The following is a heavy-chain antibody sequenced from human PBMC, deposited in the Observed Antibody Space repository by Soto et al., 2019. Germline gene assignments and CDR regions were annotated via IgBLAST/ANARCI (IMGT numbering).Heavy chain of an antibody. J-gene: IGHJ3*02. V-gene: IGHV4-61*01. D-gene: IGHD3-22*01. CDR1: GGSVSSGSYY. Sequence: QVQLQESGPGLVKPSETLSLTCTVSGGSVSSGSYYWSWIRQPPGKGLEWIGYIYYSGSTNYNPSLKSRVTISVDTSKNQFSLKLSSVTAADTAVYYCARESSSGYYLDAFDIWGQGTMVTVSS. CDR3: ARESSSGYYLDAFDI. CDR2: IYYSGST.